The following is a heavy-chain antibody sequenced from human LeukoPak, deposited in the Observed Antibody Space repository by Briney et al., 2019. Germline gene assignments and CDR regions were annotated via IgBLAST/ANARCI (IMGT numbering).Heavy chain of an antibody. J-gene: IGHJ5*02. CDR1: GGSISSSSYY. CDR3: ARENIVLMVLGGWFDP. D-gene: IGHD2-8*01. CDR2: IYYNGNT. V-gene: IGHV4-39*02. Sequence: SETLSLTCTVSGGSISSSSYYWGWIRQPPGKGLEWIGSIYYNGNTYYNPSLKSRVTISVDTSKNQFSLKLSSVTAADTAVYYCARENIVLMVLGGWFDPWGQGTLVTVSS.